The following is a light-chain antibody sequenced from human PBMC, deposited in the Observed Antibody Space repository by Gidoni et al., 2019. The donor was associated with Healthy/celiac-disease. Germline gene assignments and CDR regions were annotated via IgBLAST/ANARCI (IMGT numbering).Light chain of an antibody. CDR2: GAS. V-gene: IGKV3-20*01. Sequence: EIVLTQSPGTLALSPGERATLSCRASQSVSSSYLAWYQQKPGQAPRLLIYGASSRATGIPDRFSGSGSGTDFTLPISRLEPDDFAVYYCQQYGSSPPRLTFGGGTKVEIK. CDR1: QSVSSSY. CDR3: QQYGSSPPRLT. J-gene: IGKJ4*01.